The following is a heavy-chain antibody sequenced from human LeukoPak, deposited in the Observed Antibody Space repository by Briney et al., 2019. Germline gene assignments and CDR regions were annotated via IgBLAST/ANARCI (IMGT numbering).Heavy chain of an antibody. CDR2: IYYSGST. J-gene: IGHJ4*02. CDR3: ARPGRRKGIDY. V-gene: IGHV4-59*08. Sequence: PSETLSLTCTVSGGSISSYYWSWIRQPPGKGLEWIGYIYYSGSTNYNPSLKSRVTISVDTSKNQFSLKLSSVTAADTAVYYCARPGRRKGIDYWGQGTLVTVSS. CDR1: GGSISSYY. D-gene: IGHD2-8*02.